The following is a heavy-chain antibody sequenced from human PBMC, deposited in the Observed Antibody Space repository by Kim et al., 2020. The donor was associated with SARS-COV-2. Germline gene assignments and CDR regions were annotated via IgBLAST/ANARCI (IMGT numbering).Heavy chain of an antibody. CDR2: IWYDGTIE. J-gene: IGHJ4*02. CDR3: ARDLGIGMAGTIEY. D-gene: IGHD1-1*01. Sequence: GGSLRLSCAASEANFNNHGLHWVRQAPGKGLEWLAVIWYDGTIEYYADSVKGRFTISRDNFKSTLYLQMNTVRVEDMAVYFCARDLGIGMAGTIEYWGQGTLVTVSS. CDR1: EANFNNHG. V-gene: IGHV3-33*08.